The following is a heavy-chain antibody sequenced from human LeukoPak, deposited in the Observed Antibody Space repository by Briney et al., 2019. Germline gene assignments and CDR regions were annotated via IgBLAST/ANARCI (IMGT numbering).Heavy chain of an antibody. CDR3: ARRYSYGNRGDWFDP. CDR2: IYYSGST. J-gene: IGHJ5*02. CDR1: GGSIGISGYY. Sequence: SETLSLTCTVSGGSIGISGYYWSWIRQPPGKGLEWIGYIYYSGSTNYNPSLKSRLTISVDTSKNQFSLRLNSVTAADTAVYYCARRYSYGNRGDWFDPWGQGTLVTVSS. V-gene: IGHV4-30-4*01. D-gene: IGHD5-18*01.